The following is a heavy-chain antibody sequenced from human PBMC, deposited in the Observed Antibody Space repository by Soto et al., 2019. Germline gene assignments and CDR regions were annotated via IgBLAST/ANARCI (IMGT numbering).Heavy chain of an antibody. J-gene: IGHJ3*02. CDR1: GFTVSSNY. CDR2: IYSGGST. V-gene: IGHV3-53*01. Sequence: PGGSLRLSCAASGFTVSSNYMSWVRQAPGKGLEWVSVIYSGGSTYYAGSVKGRFTISRDNSKNTLYLQMNSLRAEDTAVYYCARGADTAMIGAFDIWGQGTMVTVSS. D-gene: IGHD5-18*01. CDR3: ARGADTAMIGAFDI.